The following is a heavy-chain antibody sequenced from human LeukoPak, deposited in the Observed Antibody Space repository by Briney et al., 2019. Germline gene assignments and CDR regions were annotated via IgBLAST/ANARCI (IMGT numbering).Heavy chain of an antibody. J-gene: IGHJ4*02. CDR2: ISYDGSNK. V-gene: IGHV3-30*18. Sequence: GGSLRLSCAASGFTFSSYGMHWVRQAPGKGLEWVAVISYDGSNKYYADSVKGRFTISRDNSKNTLYLQMNSLRAEDTAVYYCAKVDRGLELRVPHVYWGQGTLVTVSS. D-gene: IGHD1-7*01. CDR1: GFTFSSYG. CDR3: AKVDRGLELRVPHVY.